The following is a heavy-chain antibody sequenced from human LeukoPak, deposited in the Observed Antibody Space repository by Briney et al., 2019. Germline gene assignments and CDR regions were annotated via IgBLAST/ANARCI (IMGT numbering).Heavy chain of an antibody. J-gene: IGHJ4*02. D-gene: IGHD3-3*01. Sequence: GGSLRLSCAASGFTFSSYWMSWVRQAPGKGLEWVANIKQDGSEKYYVDSVKGRFTISRDNAKNSLYLQMNSLRAEDTAVYYCARVCPLSPTQYYDFWGGYSDYWGQGTLVTVSS. V-gene: IGHV3-7*01. CDR3: ARVCPLSPTQYYDFWGGYSDY. CDR2: IKQDGSEK. CDR1: GFTFSSYW.